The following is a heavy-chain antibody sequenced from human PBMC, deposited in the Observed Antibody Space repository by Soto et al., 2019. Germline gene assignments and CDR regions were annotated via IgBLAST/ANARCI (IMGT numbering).Heavy chain of an antibody. CDR1: GWSFSCHS. V-gene: IGHV4-34*01. D-gene: IGHD3-22*01. J-gene: IGHJ5*01. Sequence: PSETLSLTRAIDGWSFSCHSLPLSRQSPGKGLEWIGYINHSGRVNYSPSLKSRVTISLDTSKNEFSLTLSAVTAADTAMYYCSTRAYDTNGYYRFDPWGQGTLVTVSS. CDR3: STRAYDTNGYYRFDP. CDR2: INHSGRV.